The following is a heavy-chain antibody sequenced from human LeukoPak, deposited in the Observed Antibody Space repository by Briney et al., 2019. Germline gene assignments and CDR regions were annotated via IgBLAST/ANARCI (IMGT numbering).Heavy chain of an antibody. CDR2: ISSSSYI. CDR3: GRVGVGATTRVTDY. Sequence: GGSLRLSCAASGFTFSYYSMNWVRQAPGKGLDWVSSISSSSYIYYADSLKGRFTISRDNAKNSLYLQMNSLRAEDTAVYYCGRVGVGATTRVTDYWGQGTLVTVSS. D-gene: IGHD1-26*01. V-gene: IGHV3-21*01. CDR1: GFTFSYYS. J-gene: IGHJ4*02.